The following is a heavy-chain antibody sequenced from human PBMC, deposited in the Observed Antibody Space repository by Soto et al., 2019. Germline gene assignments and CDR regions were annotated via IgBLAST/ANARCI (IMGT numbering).Heavy chain of an antibody. CDR1: GYTFTSSG. D-gene: IGHD3-3*01. V-gene: IGHV1-18*01. Sequence: ASVKLSCKASGYTFTSSGSSWVRQAPGQGLEWMGWINANSGSTNYAQKFQGWVTMTRDTSMSTAYMELSRLRSDDTAVYYCARDATIFGVTYYFDYWGQGTLVTVSS. J-gene: IGHJ4*02. CDR3: ARDATIFGVTYYFDY. CDR2: INANSGST.